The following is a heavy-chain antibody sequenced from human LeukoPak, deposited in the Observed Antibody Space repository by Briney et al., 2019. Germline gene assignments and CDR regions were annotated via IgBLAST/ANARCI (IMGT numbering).Heavy chain of an antibody. CDR2: VSYDGRDK. CDR3: AKSGTRSSWSPRVKTYLDY. D-gene: IGHD6-13*01. V-gene: IGHV3-30*18. J-gene: IGHJ4*02. Sequence: PGGSLRLSCVASGFSFSTYGMHWVRQAPGKGLEWVAVVSYDGRDKYYTNSVKGRFTISRDNSKNTLSLQMNSLRAEDSAVYYCAKSGTRSSWSPRVKTYLDYWGQGTLVTVSS. CDR1: GFSFSTYG.